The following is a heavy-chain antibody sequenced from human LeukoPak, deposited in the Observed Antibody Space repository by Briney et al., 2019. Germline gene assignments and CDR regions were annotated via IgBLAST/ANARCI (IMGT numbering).Heavy chain of an antibody. Sequence: SETLSLTCTVSGGSISSSSYYWGWIRQPPGKGLEWIGSIYYSGSTYYNPSLKSRVTISVDTSKNQFSLKLSSVTAADTAVYYCARGNQYSSSWYGYWGQGTLVTVSS. CDR3: ARGNQYSSSWYGY. CDR2: IYYSGST. J-gene: IGHJ4*02. V-gene: IGHV4-39*07. CDR1: GGSISSSSYY. D-gene: IGHD6-13*01.